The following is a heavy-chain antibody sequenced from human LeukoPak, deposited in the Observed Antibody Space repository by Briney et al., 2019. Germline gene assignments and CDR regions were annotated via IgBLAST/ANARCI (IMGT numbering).Heavy chain of an antibody. J-gene: IGHJ4*02. V-gene: IGHV4-34*01. Sequence: PSETLSLTCAVYYGSFRGYQWGWSRQSPGKGMEWIGEIDDSGTTNYNPPLKSRLTLSVDTSKNQFSLQLNSVTAADMAVYYCARIYGDYIVYWGRGTLVTVSS. D-gene: IGHD4-17*01. CDR1: YGSFRGYQ. CDR3: ARIYGDYIVY. CDR2: IDDSGTT.